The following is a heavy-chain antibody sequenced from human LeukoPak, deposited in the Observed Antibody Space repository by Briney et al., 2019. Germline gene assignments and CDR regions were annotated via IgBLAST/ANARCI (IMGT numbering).Heavy chain of an antibody. Sequence: SETLSLTCTVSGGSISSYYWSWIRQPPGKGLEWIGYIYYSGSTNYNPSLKSRVTISIDTSKNQFSLKMSSVTAADTAVYYCTRDSGTTGEVKFDPWGQGTLVAVSS. CDR3: TRDSGTTGEVKFDP. D-gene: IGHD3-10*01. CDR1: GGSISSYY. CDR2: IYYSGST. J-gene: IGHJ5*02. V-gene: IGHV4-59*12.